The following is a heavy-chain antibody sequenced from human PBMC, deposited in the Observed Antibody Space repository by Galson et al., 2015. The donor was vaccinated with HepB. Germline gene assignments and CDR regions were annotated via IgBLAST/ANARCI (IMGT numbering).Heavy chain of an antibody. V-gene: IGHV1-18*04. Sequence: QSGAEVKKPGASVKVSCKASGYTFTSYGISWVRQAPGQGLEWMGWISAYNGNTNYAQKLQGRVTMTTDTSTSTAYMELRSLRSDDTAVYYCARDLKWVVVAAKPYYFDYWGQGTLVTVSS. CDR1: GYTFTSYG. CDR2: ISAYNGNT. CDR3: ARDLKWVVVAAKPYYFDY. D-gene: IGHD2-15*01. J-gene: IGHJ4*02.